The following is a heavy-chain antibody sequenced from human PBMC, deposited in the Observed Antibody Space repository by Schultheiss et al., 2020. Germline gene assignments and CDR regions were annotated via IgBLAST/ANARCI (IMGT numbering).Heavy chain of an antibody. CDR2: IYYSGST. CDR3: ARAAYDYIWGSYRPDDAFDI. Sequence: SETLSLTCTVSGGSISSGGYYWSWIRQHPGKGLEWIGYIYYSGSTYYNPSLKSRVTISVDTSKNQFSLKLSSVTAADTAVYYCARAAYDYIWGSYRPDDAFDIWGQGTMVTVSS. V-gene: IGHV4-31*03. D-gene: IGHD3-16*02. J-gene: IGHJ3*02. CDR1: GGSISSGGYY.